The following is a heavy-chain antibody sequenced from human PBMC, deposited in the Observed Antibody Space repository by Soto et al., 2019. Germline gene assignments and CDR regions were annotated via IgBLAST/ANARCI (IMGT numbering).Heavy chain of an antibody. D-gene: IGHD3-10*01. CDR3: ARTPPGATIVRGPYYYFDL. CDR1: GFTFSNYG. Sequence: EVQVVESGGGLVKPGGSLRLSCAVSGFTFSNYGMNWVRQAPGKGLEWVSSIDTRSSYIFYADSVRGRFTISRDNAENSLYLQMNSLRAEDTGVYYCARTPPGATIVRGPYYYFDLWGRGTLVTVSS. J-gene: IGHJ2*01. V-gene: IGHV3-21*02. CDR2: IDTRSSYI.